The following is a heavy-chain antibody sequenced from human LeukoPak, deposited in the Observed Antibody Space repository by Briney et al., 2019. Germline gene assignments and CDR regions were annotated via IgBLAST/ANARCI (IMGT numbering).Heavy chain of an antibody. Sequence: GGSLRLSFAATGFAFNTYAMHWVRQAPGQGLEWVALIWHDGSHKFYSHSVRGQFTISRDNSKNTVSLQMNNLRPEDTAVYYCAKDIFGSGSYPDYWGQGTLVTVSS. V-gene: IGHV3-33*06. CDR2: IWHDGSHK. J-gene: IGHJ4*02. CDR3: AKDIFGSGSYPDY. CDR1: GFAFNTYA. D-gene: IGHD3-10*01.